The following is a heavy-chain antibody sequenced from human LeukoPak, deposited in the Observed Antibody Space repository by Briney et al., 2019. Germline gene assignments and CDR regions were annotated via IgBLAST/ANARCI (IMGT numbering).Heavy chain of an antibody. CDR1: GGSISSSSYY. Sequence: SETLSLTCTVSGGSISSSSYYWGWIRQPPGKGLEWIGRIYYSGSTYYNPSLKSRVTISVDTSKNQFSLKLSSVTAADTAVYYCARHILTPQDNWFDPWGQGTLVTVSS. J-gene: IGHJ5*02. CDR2: IYYSGST. D-gene: IGHD2-21*01. V-gene: IGHV4-39*01. CDR3: ARHILTPQDNWFDP.